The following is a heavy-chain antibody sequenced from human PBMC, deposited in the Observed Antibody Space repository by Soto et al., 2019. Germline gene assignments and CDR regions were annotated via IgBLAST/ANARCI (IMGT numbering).Heavy chain of an antibody. CDR2: FDPEDGET. CDR3: ATEGNKWVRPRVNYYYYGMDV. J-gene: IGHJ6*02. Sequence: ASVKVSCKVSGYTLTELSMHWVRQAPGKGLEWMGGFDPEDGETIYAQKFQGRVTMTEDTSTDTAYMELSSLRSEDTAVYYCATEGNKWVRPRVNYYYYGMDVWGQGTTVTVSS. CDR1: GYTLTELS. V-gene: IGHV1-24*01. D-gene: IGHD5-12*01.